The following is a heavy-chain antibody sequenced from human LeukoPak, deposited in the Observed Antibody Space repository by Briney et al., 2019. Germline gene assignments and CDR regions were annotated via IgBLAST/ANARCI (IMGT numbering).Heavy chain of an antibody. J-gene: IGHJ4*02. CDR1: GGTFSSYA. Sequence: ASVKVSCKASGGTFSSYAISWVRQAPGQGLEWMGGIIPIFGTANYAQKFQGRVTITADESTSTAYMELSSLRSEDTAVYYCAREATLDSSGYYDYWGQGTLVTVSS. V-gene: IGHV1-69*13. CDR2: IIPIFGTA. D-gene: IGHD3-22*01. CDR3: AREATLDSSGYYDY.